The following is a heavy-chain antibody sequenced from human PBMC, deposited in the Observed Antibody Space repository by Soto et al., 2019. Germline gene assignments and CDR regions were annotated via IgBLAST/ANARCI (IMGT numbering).Heavy chain of an antibody. CDR2: IVPSLDSA. CDR1: GGTISSYT. D-gene: IGHD3-22*01. Sequence: SVKVSCKASGGTISSYTINWVRQAPGQGLEWMGGIVPSLDSATYAQKFRGRLTITADESTKTVYMDLTSLRSDDTAVYYCAREDASSGSYSWFDPWGQGNLVTVSS. CDR3: AREDASSGSYSWFDP. V-gene: IGHV1-69*13. J-gene: IGHJ5*02.